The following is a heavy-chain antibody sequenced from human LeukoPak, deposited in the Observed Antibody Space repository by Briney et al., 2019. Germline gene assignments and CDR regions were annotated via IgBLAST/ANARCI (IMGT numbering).Heavy chain of an antibody. J-gene: IGHJ6*02. Sequence: SETLSLTCAVSGGSLNDYYWSWIRQPPGKGLEWIGEINHSGRTNYNPSLKRRVTMSVGTSKNQLSLQLRSVTAADTAVYYCARFGNNYYYAMDLWGQGTTVTVS. CDR1: GGSLNDYY. CDR2: INHSGRT. CDR3: ARFGNNYYYAMDL. V-gene: IGHV4-34*01. D-gene: IGHD1/OR15-1a*01.